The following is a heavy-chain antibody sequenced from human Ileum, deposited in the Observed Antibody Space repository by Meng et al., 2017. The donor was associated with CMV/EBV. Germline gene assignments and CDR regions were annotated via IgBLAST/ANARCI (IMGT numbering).Heavy chain of an antibody. CDR2: IIPIFGTA. Sequence: SVKVSCKASGGTFSSYAISWVRQAPGQGLEWMGGIIPIFGTANYAQKFQGRVTITTDESTSTAYMELSSLRSEDTAVYYCARPAAGPRDTDYYYYGMDVWGQGTTVTVSS. D-gene: IGHD6-13*01. CDR3: ARPAAGPRDTDYYYYGMDV. V-gene: IGHV1-69*05. J-gene: IGHJ6*02. CDR1: GGTFSSYA.